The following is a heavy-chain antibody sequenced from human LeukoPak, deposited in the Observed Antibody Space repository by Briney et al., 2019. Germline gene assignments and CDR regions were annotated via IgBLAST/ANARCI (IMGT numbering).Heavy chain of an antibody. V-gene: IGHV3-66*01. D-gene: IGHD1-26*01. Sequence: GGSLRLSCAASGFTFSSYAMSWVRQAPGKGLEWVSLIYSGGSTYYADSVMGRFTISRDNSKNTLSLQMNSLRAEDTAVYYCARMYSGSYSYYFDYWGQGTLVTVSS. CDR3: ARMYSGSYSYYFDY. J-gene: IGHJ4*02. CDR1: GFTFSSYA. CDR2: IYSGGST.